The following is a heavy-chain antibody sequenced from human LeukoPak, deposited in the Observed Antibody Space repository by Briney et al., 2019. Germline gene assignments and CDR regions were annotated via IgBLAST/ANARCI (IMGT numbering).Heavy chain of an antibody. CDR1: GGSISSYY. D-gene: IGHD3-10*01. J-gene: IGHJ2*01. CDR3: ARDTNGSGSYPLFYWYFDL. Sequence: PSETLSLTCTVSGGSISSYYWSWIRQPAGKGLEWIGRIYTSGSTNYSPSLKSRVTMSVDTSKNQFSLKLSSVTAADTAVYYCARDTNGSGSYPLFYWYFDLWGRGTLVTVSS. CDR2: IYTSGST. V-gene: IGHV4-4*07.